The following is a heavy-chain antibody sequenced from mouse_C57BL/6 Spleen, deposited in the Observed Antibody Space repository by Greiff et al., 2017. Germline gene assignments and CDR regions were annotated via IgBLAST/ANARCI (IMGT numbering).Heavy chain of an antibody. V-gene: IGHV5-12*01. CDR3: ERGYYVSSYGYAMDY. D-gene: IGHD1-1*01. J-gene: IGHJ4*01. CDR1: GFTFSDYY. Sequence: EVKLVESGGGLVQPGGSLKLSCAASGFTFSDYYMYWVRQTPEKRLEWVAYISNGGGSTYYPDTVKGRFTFTRDNAKNTLYLQMRLRKSEDTAMYYCERGYYVSSYGYAMDYWGQGTSVTVSS. CDR2: ISNGGGST.